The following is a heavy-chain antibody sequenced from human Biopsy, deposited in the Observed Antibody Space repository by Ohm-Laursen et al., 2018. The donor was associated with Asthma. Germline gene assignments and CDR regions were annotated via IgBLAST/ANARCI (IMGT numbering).Heavy chain of an antibody. D-gene: IGHD3-10*01. CDR2: MSYDGSIK. V-gene: IGHV3-33*05. J-gene: IGHJ4*02. Sequence: SLRLSCTAFGFTFSSYGMDWVRQAPGKGLEWVALMSYDGSIKDYADSVKGRFTISRDNSMNTLYLHMSSLRVEDTAVYYCARGLDYSGRSGFDYWGQGTLVTVSS. CDR3: ARGLDYSGRSGFDY. CDR1: GFTFSSYG.